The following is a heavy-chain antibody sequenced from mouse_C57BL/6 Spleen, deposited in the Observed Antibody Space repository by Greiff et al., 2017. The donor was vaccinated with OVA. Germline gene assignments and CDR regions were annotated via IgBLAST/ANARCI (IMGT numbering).Heavy chain of an antibody. CDR3: ARGGPYGHYFDY. Sequence: EVKLMESGGGLVKPGGSLKLSCAASGFTFSDYGMHWVRQAPEKGLEWVAYISSGSSTIYYADTVKGRFTISRDNAKNTLFLQMTRLRSEDTAMYYCARGGPYGHYFDYWGQGTTLTVSS. CDR1: GFTFSDYG. J-gene: IGHJ2*01. CDR2: ISSGSSTI. D-gene: IGHD1-1*01. V-gene: IGHV5-17*01.